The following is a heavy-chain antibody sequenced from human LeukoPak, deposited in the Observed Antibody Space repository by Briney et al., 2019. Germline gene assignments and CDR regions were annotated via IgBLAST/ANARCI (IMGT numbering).Heavy chain of an antibody. CDR2: ISSSSSYI. V-gene: IGHV3-21*01. J-gene: IGHJ4*02. D-gene: IGHD1-26*01. CDR3: ARDHHGTFDY. Sequence: GGSLRLSCAASGVTFSSYSMNWVRQAPGQGLEWVSSISSSSSYIYYADSVKGRFTISRDNAKNSLYLQMNSLRAEDTAVYYCARDHHGTFDYWGQGTLVTVSS. CDR1: GVTFSSYS.